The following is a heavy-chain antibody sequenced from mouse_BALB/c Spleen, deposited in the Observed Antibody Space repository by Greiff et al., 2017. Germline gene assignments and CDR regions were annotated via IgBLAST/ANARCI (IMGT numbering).Heavy chain of an antibody. CDR1: GFTFSDYG. V-gene: IGHV5-15*02. J-gene: IGHJ4*01. CDR3: ARENYDAMDY. CDR2: ISNLAYSI. Sequence: EVKLVESGGGLVQPGGSRKLSCAASGFTFSDYGMAWVRQAPGKGPEWVAFISNLAYSIYYADTVTGRFTISSENAKNTLYLEMSSLRSEDTAMYYCARENYDAMDYWGQGTSVTVSS.